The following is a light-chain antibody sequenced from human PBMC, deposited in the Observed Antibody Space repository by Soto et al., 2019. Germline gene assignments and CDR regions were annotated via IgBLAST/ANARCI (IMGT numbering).Light chain of an antibody. CDR2: GAS. Sequence: EIVLTQSPGTLSLSPRERATLSCRASQSVSSSYLAWYQQKPGQAPRLLIYGASSRATGIPDRFSGSGSGTDFTLTISRLEPEDFAVYYCQQYGSSPQGWTFGQGTKVDIK. CDR3: QQYGSSPQGWT. CDR1: QSVSSSY. V-gene: IGKV3-20*01. J-gene: IGKJ1*01.